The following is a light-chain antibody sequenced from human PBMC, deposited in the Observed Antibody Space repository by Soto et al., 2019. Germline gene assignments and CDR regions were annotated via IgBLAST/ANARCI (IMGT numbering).Light chain of an antibody. J-gene: IGKJ1*01. CDR1: QSVSSY. Sequence: EIVLTQSPATLSLSPGEGATLPCRASQSVSSYLAWYQQKPGQAPRLLIYDTSNRATGIPARFSGSGSGTDFTLIISSLEPEDFAVYYCQQRSNWPVTFGLGTKVDIK. CDR2: DTS. CDR3: QQRSNWPVT. V-gene: IGKV3-11*01.